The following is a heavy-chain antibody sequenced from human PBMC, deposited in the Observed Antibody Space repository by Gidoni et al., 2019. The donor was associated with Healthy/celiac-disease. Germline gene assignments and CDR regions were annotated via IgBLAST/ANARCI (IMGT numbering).Heavy chain of an antibody. CDR3: ARARYDILTGYPGVYFDY. CDR1: GGSICSGDSY. D-gene: IGHD3-9*01. Sequence: QVQLQESGPGLVKPSQTLSLTCTASGGSICSGDSYWSWIRQPPGKGLEWIGYIYYSGSTYYNPSLKSRVTISVDTSKNQFSLKLSSVTAADTAVYYCARARYDILTGYPGVYFDYWGQGTLVTVSS. CDR2: IYYSGST. J-gene: IGHJ4*02. V-gene: IGHV4-30-4*01.